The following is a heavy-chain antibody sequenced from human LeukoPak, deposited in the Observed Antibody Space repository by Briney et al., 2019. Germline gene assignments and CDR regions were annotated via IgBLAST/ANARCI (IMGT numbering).Heavy chain of an antibody. CDR3: AAVSTYYYDSSGYPP. Sequence: TSXXVSCKASGFTFTSSAMQWVRRARGQRLEWIGWIVVGSGNTNYAQKFQERVTITRDMSTSTAYMELSSLRSEDTAVYYCAAVSTYYYDSSGYPPWGQGTLVTVSS. J-gene: IGHJ5*02. D-gene: IGHD3-22*01. CDR2: IVVGSGNT. V-gene: IGHV1-58*02. CDR1: GFTFTSSA.